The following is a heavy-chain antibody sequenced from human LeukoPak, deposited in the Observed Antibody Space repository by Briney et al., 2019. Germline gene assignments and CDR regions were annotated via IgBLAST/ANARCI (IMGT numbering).Heavy chain of an antibody. CDR2: ITAGGDST. CDR1: GFTFSGYA. D-gene: IGHD6-13*01. Sequence: GGSLRLSCAASGFTFSGYAMSWVRLAPGEGLEWVSAITAGGDSTYYAESVKGRFTISRDNLKNMVFLQMSTPRAEDTAIYYCAKAHASIWNVYDYWGQGTLVTVSS. CDR3: AKAHASIWNVYDY. V-gene: IGHV3-23*01. J-gene: IGHJ4*02.